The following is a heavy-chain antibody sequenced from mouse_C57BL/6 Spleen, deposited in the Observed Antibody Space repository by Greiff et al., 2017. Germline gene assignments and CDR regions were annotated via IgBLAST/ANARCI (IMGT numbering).Heavy chain of an antibody. CDR3: ASTGDYYAMDY. J-gene: IGHJ4*01. CDR2: IWSDGST. CDR1: GFSLTSYG. Sequence: VKLMESGPGLVAPSQSLSITCTVSGFSLTSYGVHWVRQPPGTGLEWLVVIWSDGSTTYNSALISRLSTSKDNSKSQVFIKMNSLQTDDTAMYYCASTGDYYAMDYWGQGTSVTVSS. V-gene: IGHV2-6*03.